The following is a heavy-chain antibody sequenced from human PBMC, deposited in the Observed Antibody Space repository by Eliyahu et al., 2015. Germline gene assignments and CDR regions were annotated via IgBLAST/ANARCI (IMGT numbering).Heavy chain of an antibody. J-gene: IGHJ4*02. CDR3: TTVGITMVGRGY. CDR2: IKRRTDGGAT. CDR1: GXTFXNAW. D-gene: IGHD6-19*01. V-gene: IGHV3-15*01. Sequence: EVQLVESGGGLAKPGGSLRLSCXASGXTFXNAWMNWVRQAPGKGLEWVGRIKRRTDGGATQYAAPVKGRFSISRDDSKTTLYLQMDSLKTEDTAVYYCTTVGITMVGRGYWGQGTLVTVSS.